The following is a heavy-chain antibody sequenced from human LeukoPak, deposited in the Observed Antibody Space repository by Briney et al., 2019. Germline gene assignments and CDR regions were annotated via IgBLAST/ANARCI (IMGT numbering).Heavy chain of an antibody. CDR3: ARVRFCSSSSCQDDNWFDP. D-gene: IGHD2-2*01. V-gene: IGHV1-69*13. Sequence: VASVKVSCKASGGTFSSYAITWVRQAPGQGLEWMGGIIPIFGTANYAQKFQGRVTITADESTSTAYMELSSLRSEDTAVYYCARVRFCSSSSCQDDNWFDPWGQGTLVSVSS. CDR1: GGTFSSYA. CDR2: IIPIFGTA. J-gene: IGHJ5*02.